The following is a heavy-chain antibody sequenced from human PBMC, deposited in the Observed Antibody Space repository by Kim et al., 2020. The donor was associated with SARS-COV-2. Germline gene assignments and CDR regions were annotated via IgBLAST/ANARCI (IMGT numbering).Heavy chain of an antibody. Sequence: GGSLRLSCAASGFTFSSYGMHWVRQAPGKGLEWVAVIWYDGSNKYYADSVKGRFTISRDNSKNTLYLQMNSLRAEDTAVYYCARDERRYCSSTSCYFQGFWGQGTLVTVSS. CDR2: IWYDGSNK. CDR3: ARDERRYCSSTSCYFQGF. V-gene: IGHV3-33*01. CDR1: GFTFSSYG. D-gene: IGHD2-2*01. J-gene: IGHJ4*02.